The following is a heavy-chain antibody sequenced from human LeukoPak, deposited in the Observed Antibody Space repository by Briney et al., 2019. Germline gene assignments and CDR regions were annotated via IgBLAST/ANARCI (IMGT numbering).Heavy chain of an antibody. D-gene: IGHD3-16*01. CDR1: GGSISSYY. CDR2: IYYSGST. J-gene: IGHJ6*03. Sequence: SETLSLTCTVSGGSISSYYWSWTRQPPGKGLEWIGYIYYSGSTNYNPSLKSRVTISVDTSKNQFSLKLTSVTAADTAVYYCARDWGVAATPGYMDVWGKGTTVTVSS. V-gene: IGHV4-59*01. CDR3: ARDWGVAATPGYMDV.